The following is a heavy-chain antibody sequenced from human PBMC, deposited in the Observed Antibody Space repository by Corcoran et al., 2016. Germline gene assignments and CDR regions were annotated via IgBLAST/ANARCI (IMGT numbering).Heavy chain of an antibody. J-gene: IGHJ6*02. CDR3: ARAYSSSSPYYYYGMDV. V-gene: IGHV1-18*01. Sequence: QVQLVQSGAEVKKPGASVKVSCKASGYTFTSYGISWVRQAPGQGLEWMGWISAYNGNTNYAQKLQGRVTMTRDTSTSTVYMELSSLRSEDTAVYYCARAYSSSSPYYYYGMDVWGQGTTVTVSS. D-gene: IGHD6-6*01. CDR2: ISAYNGNT. CDR1: GYTFTSYG.